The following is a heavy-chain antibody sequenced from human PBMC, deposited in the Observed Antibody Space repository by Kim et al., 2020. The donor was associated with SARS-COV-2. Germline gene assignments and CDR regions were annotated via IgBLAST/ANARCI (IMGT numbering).Heavy chain of an antibody. D-gene: IGHD2-15*01. CDR3: ARLGSGWPYYFDY. CDR1: GGSISSGGYY. Sequence: SETLSLTCTVSGGSISSGGYYWSWIRQHPGKGLEWIGYIYYSGSTYYNPSLKSRVTISVDTSKNQFSLKLSSVTAADTAVYYCARLGSGWPYYFDYWGQGTLVTVSS. J-gene: IGHJ4*02. CDR2: IYYSGST. V-gene: IGHV4-31*03.